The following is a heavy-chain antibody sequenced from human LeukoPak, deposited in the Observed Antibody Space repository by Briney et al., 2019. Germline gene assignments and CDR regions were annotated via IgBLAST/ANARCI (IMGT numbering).Heavy chain of an antibody. J-gene: IGHJ4*02. D-gene: IGHD2-2*01. CDR3: ARTLYCSSTSCSFDY. V-gene: IGHV1-69*01. CDR1: GGTFSSYA. Sequence: SVKVSCKASGGTFSSYAISWVRQAPGQGLEWMGGIIPIFGTANYAQKFQGRVTITADESTSTAYMGLSSLRSEDTAVYYCARTLYCSSTSCSFDYWGQGTLVTVSS. CDR2: IIPIFGTA.